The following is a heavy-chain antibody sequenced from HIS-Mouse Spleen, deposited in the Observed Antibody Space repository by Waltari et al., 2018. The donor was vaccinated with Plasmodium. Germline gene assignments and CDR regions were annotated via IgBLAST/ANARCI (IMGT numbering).Heavy chain of an antibody. CDR3: ASSGSGSYYY. Sequence: QVQLQQWGAGLLKPSETMSLTCAVSGGSFSGYYWSWIRQPPGKGREWIGEINHSGSTNYNPSLKSRVTISVDTSKNQFSLKLSSVTAADTAVYYCASSGSGSYYYWGQGTLVTVSS. D-gene: IGHD3-10*01. V-gene: IGHV4-34*01. CDR1: GGSFSGYY. CDR2: INHSGST. J-gene: IGHJ4*02.